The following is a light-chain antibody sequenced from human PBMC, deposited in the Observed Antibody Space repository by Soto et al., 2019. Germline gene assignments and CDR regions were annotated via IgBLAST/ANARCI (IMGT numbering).Light chain of an antibody. J-gene: IGKJ1*01. CDR3: QQYNNCPRT. CDR2: SAS. Sequence: EVLMTQSPATLSLSPGPRATLSCRASQSVGTKLAWYQQKPGQAPRLLVYSASTRATGIAARFSGGGSGTDFTLTISSLQSEDFAVYYCQQYNNCPRTFGQGTKVDI. CDR1: QSVGTK. V-gene: IGKV3-15*01.